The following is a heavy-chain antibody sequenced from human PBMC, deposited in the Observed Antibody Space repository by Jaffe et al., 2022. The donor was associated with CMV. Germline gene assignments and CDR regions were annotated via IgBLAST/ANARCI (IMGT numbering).Heavy chain of an antibody. CDR1: GFTFSSYG. V-gene: IGHV3-33*01. CDR3: ARDWDTVTPYGMDV. D-gene: IGHD4-4*01. Sequence: QVQLVESGGGVVQPGRSLRLSCAASGFTFSSYGMHWVRQAPGKGLEWVAVIWYDGSNKYYADSVKGRFTISRDNSKNTLYLQMNSLRAEDTAVYYCARDWDTVTPYGMDVWGQGTTVTVSS. CDR2: IWYDGSNK. J-gene: IGHJ6*02.